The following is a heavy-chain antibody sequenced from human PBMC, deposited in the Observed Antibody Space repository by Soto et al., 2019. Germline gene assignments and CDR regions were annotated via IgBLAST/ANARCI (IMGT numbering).Heavy chain of an antibody. J-gene: IGHJ5*02. CDR1: GGTFSSYA. V-gene: IGHV1-69*13. D-gene: IGHD4-17*01. CDR2: IIPIFGTA. CDR3: ARDGNIGDTPKFDP. Sequence: ASVKVSCKASGGTFSSYATSWVRQAPGQGLEWMGGIIPIFGTANYAQKFQGRVTITADESTSTAYMELSSLRSEDTAVYYCARDGNIGDTPKFDPWGQGTLVTVSS.